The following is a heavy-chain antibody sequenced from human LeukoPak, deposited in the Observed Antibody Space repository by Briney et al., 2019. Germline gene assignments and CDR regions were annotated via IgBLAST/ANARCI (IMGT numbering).Heavy chain of an antibody. Sequence: SETLSLTCAVYGGSFSGYYCSWIRQPPGKGLEWIGENNHSGSTNYNPSLKSRVTISVDTSKNQFSLKLSSVTAADTAVYYCARGGYGGFLDPWGQGTLVTVSS. D-gene: IGHD4-23*01. V-gene: IGHV4-34*01. CDR3: ARGGYGGFLDP. CDR1: GGSFSGYY. J-gene: IGHJ5*02. CDR2: NNHSGST.